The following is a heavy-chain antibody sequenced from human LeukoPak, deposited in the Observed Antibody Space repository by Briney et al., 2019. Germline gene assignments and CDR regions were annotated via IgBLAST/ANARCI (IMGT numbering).Heavy chain of an antibody. CDR1: GGTFSSYA. V-gene: IGHV1-69*13. CDR3: ARDGYNSYYFDY. Sequence: ASVKVSCKASGGTFSSYAISLVRQAPGQGLEWMGGIIPIFGTANYAQKFQGRVTITADESTSTAYMELSSLRSEDTAVYYCARDGYNSYYFDYWGQGTLVTVSS. D-gene: IGHD5-24*01. CDR2: IIPIFGTA. J-gene: IGHJ4*02.